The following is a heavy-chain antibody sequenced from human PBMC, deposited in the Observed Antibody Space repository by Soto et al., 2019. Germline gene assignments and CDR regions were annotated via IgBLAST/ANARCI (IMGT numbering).Heavy chain of an antibody. Sequence: ETLSLTCTVSGGSISSYYWSWIRQPPGKGLEWIGYIYYSGSTNYNPSLKSRVTISVDTSKNQFSLKLSSVTAADTAVYYCARRGGVYGDEFYYYYMDVWGKGTTVTVSS. CDR1: GGSISSYY. CDR2: IYYSGST. CDR3: ARRGGVYGDEFYYYYMDV. D-gene: IGHD4-17*01. V-gene: IGHV4-59*08. J-gene: IGHJ6*03.